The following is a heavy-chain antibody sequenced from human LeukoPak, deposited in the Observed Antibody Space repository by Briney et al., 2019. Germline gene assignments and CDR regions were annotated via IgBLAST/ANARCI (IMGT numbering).Heavy chain of an antibody. CDR2: IKQDGSER. D-gene: IGHD6-19*01. J-gene: IGHJ4*02. V-gene: IGHV3-7*04. Sequence: PGGSLRLSCEASGFTFTNHWMKWVRQAPGKGLEWVANIKQDGSERHYVDSVKGRFTISRDNARNSLYVQMNSLRAEDTAVYYCARVRSGWYGDYWGQGTLV. CDR1: GFTFTNHW. CDR3: ARVRSGWYGDY.